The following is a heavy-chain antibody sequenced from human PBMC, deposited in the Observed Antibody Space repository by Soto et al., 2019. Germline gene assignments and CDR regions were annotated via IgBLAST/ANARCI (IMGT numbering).Heavy chain of an antibody. D-gene: IGHD2-15*01. Sequence: SETLSLTCAVYGGSFSGYYWSWIRQPPGKGLEWIGEINHSGSTNSNPSLKSRVTISVDTSKNQFSLKLSSVTAADTAVYYCARELTGTGVVSGGSSWGQGTLVTVSS. CDR3: ARELTGTGVVSGGSS. CDR1: GGSFSGYY. J-gene: IGHJ4*02. CDR2: INHSGST. V-gene: IGHV4-34*01.